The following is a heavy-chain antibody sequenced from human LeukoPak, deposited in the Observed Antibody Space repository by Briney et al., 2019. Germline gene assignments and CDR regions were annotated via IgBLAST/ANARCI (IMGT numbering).Heavy chain of an antibody. D-gene: IGHD1-7*01. CDR2: ISYDGSNK. CDR3: ARDRVQAGTTGDY. CDR1: GFTFSSYA. Sequence: PGGSLRLSCAASGFTFSSYAMHWVRQAPGKGLEWVAVISYDGSNKYYADSVKGRFTISRDNSKNTLYLQMNSLRAEDTAVYYCARDRVQAGTTGDYWGQGTLVTVSS. V-gene: IGHV3-30-3*01. J-gene: IGHJ4*02.